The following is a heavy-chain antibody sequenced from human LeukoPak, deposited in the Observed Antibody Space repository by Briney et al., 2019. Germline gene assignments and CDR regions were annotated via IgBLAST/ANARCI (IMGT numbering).Heavy chain of an antibody. J-gene: IGHJ3*02. D-gene: IGHD6-19*01. CDR1: GYTFTSYY. CDR3: ARASSSGWSGGAFDI. CDR2: INPSGGST. V-gene: IGHV1-46*01. Sequence: ASVKVSCKASGYTFTSYYMHWVRQAPGQGLEWMGIINPSGGSTSYAQKFQGRVTITADKSTSTAYMELSSLRSEDTAVYYCARASSSGWSGGAFDIWGQGTMVTVSS.